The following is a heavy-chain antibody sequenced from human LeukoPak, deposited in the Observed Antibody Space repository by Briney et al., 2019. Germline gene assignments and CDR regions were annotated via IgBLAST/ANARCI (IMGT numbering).Heavy chain of an antibody. D-gene: IGHD3-3*01. V-gene: IGHV1-18*01. Sequence: ASVKVSCKASGYTFTSYGISWVRQAPGQGLEWMGWISAYNGNTNYAQKLQDRVTMTTDTSTSTAYMELRSLRSDDTAVYYCARDRTLGVVIKNWFDPWGQGTLVTVSS. CDR1: GYTFTSYG. CDR3: ARDRTLGVVIKNWFDP. J-gene: IGHJ5*02. CDR2: ISAYNGNT.